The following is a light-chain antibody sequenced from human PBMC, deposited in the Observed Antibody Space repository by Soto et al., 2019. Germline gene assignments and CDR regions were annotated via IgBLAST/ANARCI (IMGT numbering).Light chain of an antibody. V-gene: IGKV3-20*01. J-gene: IGKJ2*01. CDR3: QHYGSSPPYT. CDR2: GAS. Sequence: IVLTQSPATLSLSPGERATLYCRASRSVSSSYLAWYQHKAGQAPRLLISGASNRVTDIPDRFSGSESGTDFTLTISRLEPEDFAVYYCQHYGSSPPYTFGQGTKLEIK. CDR1: RSVSSSY.